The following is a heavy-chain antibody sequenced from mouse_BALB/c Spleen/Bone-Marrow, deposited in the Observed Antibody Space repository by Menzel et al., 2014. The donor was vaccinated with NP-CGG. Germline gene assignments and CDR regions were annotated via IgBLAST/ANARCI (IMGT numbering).Heavy chain of an antibody. CDR3: ARQLGLRWAMDY. Sequence: DVKLVESGGGLVQPGGSLKLSCAASGFTFSSYTVSWVRQTPEKRLEWVAYISNGGGSTYYPDTVKGRFTISRDNAKNTLYLQVSSLKSEDTAMYYCARQLGLRWAMDYWGQGTSVTVSS. CDR1: GFTFSSYT. V-gene: IGHV5-12-2*01. D-gene: IGHD3-1*01. CDR2: ISNGGGST. J-gene: IGHJ4*01.